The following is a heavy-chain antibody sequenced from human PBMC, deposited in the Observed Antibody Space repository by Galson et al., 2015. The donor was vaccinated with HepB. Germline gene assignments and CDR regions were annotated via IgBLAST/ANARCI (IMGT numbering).Heavy chain of an antibody. CDR1: GFTFSSYG. V-gene: IGHV3-30*18. D-gene: IGHD2-8*01. CDR3: AKPSIVLMVYANVDY. J-gene: IGHJ4*02. CDR2: ISYDGSNK. Sequence: SLRLSCAASGFTFSSYGMHWVRQAPGKGLEWVAVISYDGSNKYYADSVKGRFTISRDNSKNTLYLQMNSLRAKDTAVYYCAKPSIVLMVYANVDYWGQGTLVTVSS.